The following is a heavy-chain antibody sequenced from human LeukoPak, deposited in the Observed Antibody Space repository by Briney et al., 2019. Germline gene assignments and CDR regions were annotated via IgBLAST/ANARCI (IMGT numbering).Heavy chain of an antibody. CDR3: ARQYSSSSIAAYGMDV. V-gene: IGHV5-51*01. D-gene: IGHD6-6*01. CDR1: GYSFTSYW. CDR2: IHPGDSDT. J-gene: IGHJ6*02. Sequence: GESLKISCKGSGYSFTSYWIGWVRQMPGKGLEWMGIIHPGDSDTRYSPSFQGQVTISADKSISTAYLQWSSLKASDTAMYYCARQYSSSSIAAYGMDVWGQGTTVTVSS.